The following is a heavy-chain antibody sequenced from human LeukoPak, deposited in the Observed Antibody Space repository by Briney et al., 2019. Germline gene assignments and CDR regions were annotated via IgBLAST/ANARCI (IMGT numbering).Heavy chain of an antibody. V-gene: IGHV1-18*01. CDR3: AREFGHCYGDNCFYFFDT. J-gene: IGHJ4*02. D-gene: IGHD4-23*01. Sequence: SSVKVSCKASGYTLTNYNISWVRQAPGQGLEWMGWINTYKGDTLYAQKLQGRVTMTADTSTNTAYMELRSLRFDDTAVYYCAREFGHCYGDNCFYFFDTWGQGFRVTVSS. CDR2: INTYKGDT. CDR1: GYTLTNYN.